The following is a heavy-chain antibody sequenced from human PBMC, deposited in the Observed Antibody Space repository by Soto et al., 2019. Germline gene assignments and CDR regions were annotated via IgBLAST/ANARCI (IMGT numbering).Heavy chain of an antibody. CDR1: GYSFTNSA. D-gene: IGHD1-26*01. CDR3: ARYHSGSYLPFFDY. Sequence: ASVKVSCKASGYSFTNSAIHWLRQAPGQRLEWMGWINAGSGSAKYSQKFQGRVTITRDTSASTAYMELSSLKSEDTAMYYCARYHSGSYLPFFDYWGKATLVTVSS. CDR2: INAGSGSA. V-gene: IGHV1-3*01. J-gene: IGHJ4*02.